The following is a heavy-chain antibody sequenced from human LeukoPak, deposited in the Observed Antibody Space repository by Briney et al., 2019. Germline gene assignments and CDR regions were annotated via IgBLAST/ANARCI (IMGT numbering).Heavy chain of an antibody. D-gene: IGHD3-3*01. CDR3: ATRRRITIFGVVTPYYYYYMDV. V-gene: IGHV1-24*01. J-gene: IGHJ6*03. CDR1: GYTLTELS. CDR2: FDPEDGET. Sequence: ASVKVSCKVSGYTLTELSMHWVRQAPGKGLEWVGGFDPEDGETIYAQKFQGRVTMTEDTSTDTAYMELSSLRSEDTAVYYCATRRRITIFGVVTPYYYYYMDVWGKGTTVTVSS.